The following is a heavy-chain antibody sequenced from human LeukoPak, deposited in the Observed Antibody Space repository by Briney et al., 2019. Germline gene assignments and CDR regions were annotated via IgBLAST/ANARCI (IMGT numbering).Heavy chain of an antibody. V-gene: IGHV3-15*01. CDR3: AKGYSGSYFDY. D-gene: IGHD1-26*01. CDR1: GFAFNYAW. CDR2: IKSKPDGGTT. J-gene: IGHJ4*02. Sequence: PGGSLRLSCAASGFAFNYAWVSWVRQAPGKGLEWIGRIKSKPDGGTTDYAAPVKGRFTISRDDSKNTLYLQMNSLRAEDTAVYYCAKGYSGSYFDYWGQGTLVTVSS.